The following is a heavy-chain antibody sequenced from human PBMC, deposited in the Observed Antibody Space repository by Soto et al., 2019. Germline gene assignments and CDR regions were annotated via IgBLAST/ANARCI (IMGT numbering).Heavy chain of an antibody. CDR1: GFTFSSYA. Sequence: PGGSLRLSCAASGFTFSSYAMHWVRQAPGKGLEWVAVISYDGSNKYYADSVKGRFTISRDNSKNTLYLQMNSLRAEDTAVYYCARDLYDSSGYYSAFDYCGQGTLVTVSS. D-gene: IGHD3-22*01. CDR3: ARDLYDSSGYYSAFDY. CDR2: ISYDGSNK. V-gene: IGHV3-30-3*01. J-gene: IGHJ4*02.